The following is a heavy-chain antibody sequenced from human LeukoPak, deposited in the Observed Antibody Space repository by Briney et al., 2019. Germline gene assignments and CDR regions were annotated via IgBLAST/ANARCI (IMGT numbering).Heavy chain of an antibody. CDR1: GGSISSSSYY. Sequence: PSETLSLTCTVSGGSISSSSYYWGWIRQPPGKGLEWIGSIYYSGSTYYNPSLKSRVTISVDTSKNQFSLKLSSVTAADTAVYYCARQQGHYYDSSGYYGYWGQGTLVTVSS. J-gene: IGHJ4*02. D-gene: IGHD3-22*01. CDR2: IYYSGST. CDR3: ARQQGHYYDSSGYYGY. V-gene: IGHV4-39*01.